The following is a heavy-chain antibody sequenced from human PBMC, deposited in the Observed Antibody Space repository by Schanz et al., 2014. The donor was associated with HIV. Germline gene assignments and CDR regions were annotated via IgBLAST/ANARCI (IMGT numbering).Heavy chain of an antibody. V-gene: IGHV1-2*02. D-gene: IGHD3-10*01. Sequence: QVQLVQSGAEVMAPGASVKVSCKTSGYTFTGHYMHWIRQAPGQGLEWMGWINPNSGATQYAQKFQDRVTMTREKSISTVYMGLTSLTPDDTAVYFCARGASVAARGWFDPWGQGTLIIVSS. J-gene: IGHJ5*02. CDR2: INPNSGAT. CDR3: ARGASVAARGWFDP. CDR1: GYTFTGHY.